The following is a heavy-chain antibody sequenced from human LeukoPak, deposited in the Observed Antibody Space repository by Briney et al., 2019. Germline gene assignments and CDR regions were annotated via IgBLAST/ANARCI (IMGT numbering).Heavy chain of an antibody. CDR3: AKEGGGYPHFDY. V-gene: IGHV3-23*01. D-gene: IGHD5-12*01. Sequence: GGSLRLSCAASGYTFCSYAMSWGRHAPGKGLEWVSAISGSGGSTYYADSVKGRFTISRDNSKNTLYMQMNSLRAEDTAVYYCAKEGGGYPHFDYWGQGTPVTVSS. J-gene: IGHJ4*02. CDR1: GYTFCSYA. CDR2: ISGSGGST.